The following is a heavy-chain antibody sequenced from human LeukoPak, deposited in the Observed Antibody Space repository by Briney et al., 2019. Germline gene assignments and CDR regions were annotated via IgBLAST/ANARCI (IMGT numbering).Heavy chain of an antibody. Sequence: GASVKVSCKASGYTFTGYYMHWVRQAPGQGLEWMGWINPNSGGTNYAQKFQGRVTMTRDTSISTAYMELSSLRSEDTAVYYCAYSSATRYYYYYGMDVWGQGTTVTVSS. V-gene: IGHV1-2*02. D-gene: IGHD2-15*01. CDR2: INPNSGGT. CDR3: AYSSATRYYYYYGMDV. CDR1: GYTFTGYY. J-gene: IGHJ6*02.